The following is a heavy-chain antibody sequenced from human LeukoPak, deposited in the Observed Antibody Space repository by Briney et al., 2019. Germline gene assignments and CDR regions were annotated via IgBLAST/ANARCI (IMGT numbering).Heavy chain of an antibody. D-gene: IGHD6-19*01. Sequence: SETLSLTCTVSGGSINSYYWAWIRQPPGKGLEWIASGDYSGGTYYNPSLESRVAISADMSKNQFSLKLTSVTGADTAVYYCAGERGEEYSSGWYKRNYFDNWGQGIRVTVSS. V-gene: IGHV4-39*07. CDR1: GGSINSYY. CDR2: GDYSGGT. J-gene: IGHJ4*02. CDR3: AGERGEEYSSGWYKRNYFDN.